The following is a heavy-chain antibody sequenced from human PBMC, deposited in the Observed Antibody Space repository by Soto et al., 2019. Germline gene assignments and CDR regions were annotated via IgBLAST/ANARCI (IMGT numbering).Heavy chain of an antibody. CDR1: GFTVSSSY. V-gene: IGHV3-66*01. CDR2: IYSGGST. Sequence: EVQLVESGGGLVQPGGSLRLSCTASGFTVSSSYMTWVRQTPGKGLEWVSVIYSGGSTYYADAVKGTFTISSDNSKNTLYLQMNRLRAEDTAVYYCARGLRGYGYFDYWGQGTLVTVSS. D-gene: IGHD5-18*01. CDR3: ARGLRGYGYFDY. J-gene: IGHJ4*02.